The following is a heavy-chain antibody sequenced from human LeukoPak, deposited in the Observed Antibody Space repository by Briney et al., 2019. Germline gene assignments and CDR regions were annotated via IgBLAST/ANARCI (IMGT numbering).Heavy chain of an antibody. CDR1: GGSISSYY. V-gene: IGHV4-59*01. CDR3: AREQGIYYYDSSGFDY. CDR2: IYYSGST. D-gene: IGHD3-22*01. Sequence: SETLSLTSTVSGGSISSYYWSWIRQPPGKGLEWMGYIYYSGSTNYNPSLKSRVTISVDTSKTQFSLKLGSVTAADTAVYYCAREQGIYYYDSSGFDYWGQGTLVTVSS. J-gene: IGHJ4*02.